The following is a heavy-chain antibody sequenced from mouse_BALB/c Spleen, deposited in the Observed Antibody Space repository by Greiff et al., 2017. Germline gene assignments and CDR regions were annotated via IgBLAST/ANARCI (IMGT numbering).Heavy chain of an antibody. J-gene: IGHJ2*01. CDR1: GYSITSDYA. CDR2: ISNSGST. Sequence: DVQLQESGPGLVKPSQSLSLTCTVTGYSITSDYAWNWIRPFPGNKLEWMGYISNSGSTSYNPSLKSRISITRDTSKNQFFLQLNSVTTEDTATYCCARMDYWGQGTTLTVSS. CDR3: ARMDY. V-gene: IGHV3-2*02.